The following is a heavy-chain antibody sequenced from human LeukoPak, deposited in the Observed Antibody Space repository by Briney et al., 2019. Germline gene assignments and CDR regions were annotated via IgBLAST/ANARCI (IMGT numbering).Heavy chain of an antibody. CDR1: GFTFSYYW. V-gene: IGHV3-7*01. J-gene: IGHJ4*02. CDR3: VRVGGRYSPVDY. D-gene: IGHD3-16*02. Sequence: PGGSLRLSCIGSGFTFSYYWMAWVRQAPGKGLEWVANIKHYGSEKYYADSVKGRFTISRDNAQNSVFLQMDSLTAEDTAFYYCVRVGGRYSPVDYWGQGTLVTVSS. CDR2: IKHYGSEK.